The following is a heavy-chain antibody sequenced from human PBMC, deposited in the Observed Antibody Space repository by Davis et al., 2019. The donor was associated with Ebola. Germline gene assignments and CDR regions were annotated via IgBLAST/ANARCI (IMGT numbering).Heavy chain of an antibody. CDR3: ARAFITHLHYYYYGMDV. V-gene: IGHV1-46*01. J-gene: IGHJ6*04. D-gene: IGHD3-10*01. Sequence: AASVKVSCKASGYTFTSYYMHWVRQAPGQGLEWMGIINPSGGSTSYAQNLQGRVTMTTDTSTSTAYMELRGLRSDDTAVYYCARAFITHLHYYYYGMDVWGKGTTVTVSS. CDR2: INPSGGST. CDR1: GYTFTSYY.